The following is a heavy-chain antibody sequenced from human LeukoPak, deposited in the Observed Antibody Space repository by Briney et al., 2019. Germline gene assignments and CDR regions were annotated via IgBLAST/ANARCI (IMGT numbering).Heavy chain of an antibody. Sequence: SETLSLTCAVYGGSFSGYYWSWIRQPPGKGPEWIGEINHSGSTNYNPSLKSRVTISVDTSKNQFSLKLSSVTAADTAAYYCASRRFGDAWGQGTLVTVSS. CDR2: INHSGST. V-gene: IGHV4-34*01. D-gene: IGHD3-10*01. CDR1: GGSFSGYY. J-gene: IGHJ5*02. CDR3: ASRRFGDA.